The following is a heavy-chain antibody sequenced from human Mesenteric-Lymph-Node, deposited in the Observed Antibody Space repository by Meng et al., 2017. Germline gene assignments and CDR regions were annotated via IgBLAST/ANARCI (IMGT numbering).Heavy chain of an antibody. D-gene: IGHD1-26*01. J-gene: IGHJ5*02. CDR1: GGSISSGDYY. V-gene: IGHV4-30-4*01. CDR2: IYYSGST. CDR3: ARGQRSYSGSYPEWFDP. Sequence: GQRQGPGRGRVKPSGTLPLTRAFSGGSISSGDYYWSWSRQPPGKGLEWIGCIYYSGSTYYNPSLKGRVTISVDTSKNQFSLNLSSVTAADTAVYYCARGQRSYSGSYPEWFDPWGQGTLVTVSS.